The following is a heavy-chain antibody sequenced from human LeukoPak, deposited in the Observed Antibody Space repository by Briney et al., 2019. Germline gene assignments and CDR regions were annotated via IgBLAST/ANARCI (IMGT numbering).Heavy chain of an antibody. CDR2: ISSSSRYK. V-gene: IGHV3-21*06. CDR3: ARRSVAGSLDY. Sequence: PGGSLRLSCAASGFTFSSYNMNWVRQAPGKGLEWVSSISSSSRYKYYADSVKGRFTISRDSAENSLYLQMNSLRAEDTAVYYCARRSVAGSLDYWGQGTLVAVSS. J-gene: IGHJ4*02. CDR1: GFTFSSYN. D-gene: IGHD6-19*01.